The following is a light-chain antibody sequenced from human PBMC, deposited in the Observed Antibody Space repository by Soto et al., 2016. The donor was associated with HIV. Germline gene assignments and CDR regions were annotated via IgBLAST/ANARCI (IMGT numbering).Light chain of an antibody. CDR1: ELGDKY. CDR2: RDI. Sequence: SYELTQPPSVSVSPGQTASITCSGDELGDKYTCWYQQKPGQSPVLVIHRDIKRPSGIPERFSGSNSGNTATLTISGTQAMDEADYYCQAWDSSSVVFGGGTKLTVL. CDR3: QAWDSSSVV. J-gene: IGLJ2*01. V-gene: IGLV3-1*01.